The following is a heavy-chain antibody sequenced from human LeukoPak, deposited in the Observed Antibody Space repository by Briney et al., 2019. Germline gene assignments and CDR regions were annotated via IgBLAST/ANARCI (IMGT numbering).Heavy chain of an antibody. Sequence: SETLSLTCTVSGGSISSGSYFWGWIRQPPRKGLEWIGSFYYSGSTYYNLSLKSRVTISVDMSKNQFSLRLSSVTAADTAVYYCARVGLGSWSFDGDYNWFDPWGQGTLVTVSS. V-gene: IGHV4-39*07. D-gene: IGHD4-17*01. CDR1: GGSISSGSYF. CDR2: FYYSGST. J-gene: IGHJ5*02. CDR3: ARVGLGSWSFDGDYNWFDP.